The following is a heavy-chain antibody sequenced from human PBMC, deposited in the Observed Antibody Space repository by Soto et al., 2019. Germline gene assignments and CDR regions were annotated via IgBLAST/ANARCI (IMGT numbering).Heavy chain of an antibody. V-gene: IGHV1-69*06. J-gene: IGHJ6*02. Sequence: SVKVSCKASGGTFSSYAISWVRQAPGQGLEWMGGIIPIFGTANCAQKFQGRITITADKSTSTAYMELSSLRSEDTAVYYCAKVYDFWSGYWDVWGQGTTVTVSS. CDR3: AKVYDFWSGYWDV. D-gene: IGHD3-3*01. CDR1: GGTFSSYA. CDR2: IIPIFGTA.